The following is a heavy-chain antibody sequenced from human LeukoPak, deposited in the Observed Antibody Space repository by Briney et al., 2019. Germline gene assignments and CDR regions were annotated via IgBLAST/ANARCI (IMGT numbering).Heavy chain of an antibody. J-gene: IGHJ5*02. CDR2: ISSSSSTI. V-gene: IGHV3-48*04. CDR3: ARDPKPYGSGSYLMPSWFDP. CDR1: GFTFSSYS. Sequence: PGGSLRLSCAASGFTFSSYSMNWVRQAPGKGLEWVSYISSSSSTIYYADSVKGRFTISRDNAKNSLYLQMNSLRAEDTAVYYCARDPKPYGSGSYLMPSWFDPWGQGTLVTVSS. D-gene: IGHD3-10*01.